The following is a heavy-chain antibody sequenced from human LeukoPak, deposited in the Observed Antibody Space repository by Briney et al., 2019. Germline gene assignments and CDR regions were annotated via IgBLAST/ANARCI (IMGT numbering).Heavy chain of an antibody. V-gene: IGHV3-23*01. Sequence: GGSLRLSCAASGFTFSSYAMSWVRQAPGMGLEWVSAISGSGGSTYYADSVKGRFTISRDNSKNTLYLQMNSLRAEDTAVYYCAKELLYGSGISMDYWGQGTLVTVSS. CDR2: ISGSGGST. CDR3: AKELLYGSGISMDY. CDR1: GFTFSSYA. D-gene: IGHD3-10*01. J-gene: IGHJ4*02.